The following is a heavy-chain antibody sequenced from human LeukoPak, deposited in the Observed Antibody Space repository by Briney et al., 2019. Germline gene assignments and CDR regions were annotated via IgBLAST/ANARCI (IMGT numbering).Heavy chain of an antibody. D-gene: IGHD2-15*01. CDR2: ISGYNGNT. CDR1: GYTFTSYG. Sequence: ASVKVSCKASGYTFTSYGISWARQAPGQGLEWMGWISGYNGNTNCAQNLQGRVTMTTDTSTSTAYMELRSLRSDDTAVYYCARDYESVVVVVAATPSFWFDPWGQGTLVTVSS. J-gene: IGHJ5*02. V-gene: IGHV1-18*01. CDR3: ARDYESVVVVVAATPSFWFDP.